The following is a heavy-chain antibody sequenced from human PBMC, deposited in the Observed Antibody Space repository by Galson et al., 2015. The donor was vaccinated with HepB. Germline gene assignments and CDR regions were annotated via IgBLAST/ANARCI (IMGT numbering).Heavy chain of an antibody. CDR1: GFTFSDYH. D-gene: IGHD2-2*01. J-gene: IGHJ6*03. CDR3: ARGANHLLSYYYAYYMDV. CDR2: ISSGGDRV. Sequence: SLRLSCAASGFTFSDYHMTWIRQAPGKGLEWVSFISSGGDRVYYADSVKGRYTISRDNAETSLSLQLNILRVEDTAVYYCARGANHLLSYYYAYYMDVWGKGTTVTVSS. V-gene: IGHV3-11*01.